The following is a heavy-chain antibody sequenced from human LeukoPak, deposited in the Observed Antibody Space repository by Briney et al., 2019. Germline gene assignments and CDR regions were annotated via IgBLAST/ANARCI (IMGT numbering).Heavy chain of an antibody. Sequence: ASVKVSCKXSGGTFSSYAISWVRQSPGQGLEWMGRIIPIFGTANYAQKFQGRVTITTDESTSTAYMELSSLRSEDTAVYYCATYWPAPYGDYEGYYYMDVWGKGTTVTVSS. CDR1: GGTFSSYA. D-gene: IGHD4-17*01. CDR2: IIPIFGTA. J-gene: IGHJ6*03. V-gene: IGHV1-69*05. CDR3: ATYWPAPYGDYEGYYYMDV.